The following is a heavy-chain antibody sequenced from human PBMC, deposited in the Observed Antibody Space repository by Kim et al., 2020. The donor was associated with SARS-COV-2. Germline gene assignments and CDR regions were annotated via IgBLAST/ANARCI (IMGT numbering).Heavy chain of an antibody. CDR2: IWFDGSNK. CDR1: GFTFRSSA. D-gene: IGHD5-12*01. CDR3: SRDPPQSGFAFHS. Sequence: GGSLRLSCAASGFTFRSSAMHWVRQAPGKGLEWVAFIWFDGSNKEYADSVKGRFTISRDTSKNTVYLKMNSLRTEDTAVYYCSRDPPQSGFAFHSWGQGTLVHVSS. V-gene: IGHV3-33*01. J-gene: IGHJ4*02.